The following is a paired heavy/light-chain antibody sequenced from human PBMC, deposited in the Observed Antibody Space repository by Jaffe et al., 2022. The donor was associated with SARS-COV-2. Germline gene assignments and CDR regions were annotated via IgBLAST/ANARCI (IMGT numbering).Light chain of an antibody. V-gene: IGKV3-20*01. CDR1: QSVRSSY. CDR3: QQYDTSLMYT. CDR2: GAS. J-gene: IGKJ2*01. Sequence: EIVLTQSPGPLSLSPGERATLSCRASQSVRSSYLAWYQQKPGQAPRLLIYGASSRATGIPDRFSGSGSGTDFTLTISRLEPEDFAVYYCQQYDTSLMYTFGQGTKLEIK.
Heavy chain of an antibody. Sequence: EVQLVESGGGLVQPGGSLRLSCAGSGFTFSSYWMSWVRQAPGKGLEWVANIKEDGSEKYYVDSVKGRFTISRDNAKNSLYLQMNSLRAEDTALYYCARDRRLRLGFDEDNYYYYMDVWGKGTTVTVSS. CDR1: GFTFSSYW. CDR3: ARDRRLRLGFDEDNYYYYMDV. V-gene: IGHV3-7*01. D-gene: IGHD3-10*01. J-gene: IGHJ6*03. CDR2: IKEDGSEK.